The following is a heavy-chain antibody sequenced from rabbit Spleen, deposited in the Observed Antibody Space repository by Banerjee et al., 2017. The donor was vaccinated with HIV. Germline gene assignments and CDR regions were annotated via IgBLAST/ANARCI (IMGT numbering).Heavy chain of an antibody. CDR3: ARDTGTSFSSYGMDL. CDR2: IDTNDGDT. V-gene: IGHV1S45*01. Sequence: LEESGGGLVKPGGTLTLTCTVSGFSFSSNWICWVRQAPGKGLEWIACIDTNDGDTDYANWPKGRFTISKTSSTTVTLQMTSLTVADTATYFCARDTGTSFSSYGMDLWGPGTLVT. J-gene: IGHJ6*01. CDR1: GFSFSSNW. D-gene: IGHD7-1*01.